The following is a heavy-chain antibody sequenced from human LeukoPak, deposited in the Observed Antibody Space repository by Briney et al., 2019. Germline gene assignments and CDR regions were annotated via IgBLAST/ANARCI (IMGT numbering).Heavy chain of an antibody. Sequence: GGSLRLSCAASGFTFDDYAMHWVRQAPGKGLEWVSGTSWNSGSIGYVDSVKGRFSISRDNAKKSVYLQMNSLRAEDTAVYYCSGDPGDYWGQGTLVTVSS. CDR3: SGDPGDY. D-gene: IGHD3-10*01. CDR2: TSWNSGSI. J-gene: IGHJ4*02. V-gene: IGHV3-9*01. CDR1: GFTFDDYA.